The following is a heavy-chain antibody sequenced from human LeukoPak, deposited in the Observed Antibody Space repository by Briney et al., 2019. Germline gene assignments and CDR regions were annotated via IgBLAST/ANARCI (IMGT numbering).Heavy chain of an antibody. CDR3: ARRAGYCSGGSCEYFEY. Sequence: GQSLRISGKVSGYSFTSYGIGWGRQMHGKGLEWMGIRYPGDSDTRYSPSFQGQVTISADKSIRTAYLQWSSLRASDTAIYYCARRAGYCSGGSCEYFEYWGQGTLVTVSS. CDR1: GYSFTSYG. J-gene: IGHJ4*02. D-gene: IGHD2-15*01. CDR2: RYPGDSDT. V-gene: IGHV5-51*01.